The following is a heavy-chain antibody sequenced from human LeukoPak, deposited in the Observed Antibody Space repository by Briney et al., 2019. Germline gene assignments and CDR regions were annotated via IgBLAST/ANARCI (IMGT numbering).Heavy chain of an antibody. J-gene: IGHJ5*02. CDR3: ARIDYYDSSGSPNWFDP. V-gene: IGHV1-8*03. CDR2: MNPNSGNT. D-gene: IGHD3-22*01. CDR1: GYTFTSYD. Sequence: ASVKVSCKASGYTFTSYDINWVRQGTGQGLEWMGWMNPNSGNTGYAQKFQGRVTLTRDISISTAYMELSNLQSEDSAVYYCARIDYYDSSGSPNWFDPWGQGTLVTVS.